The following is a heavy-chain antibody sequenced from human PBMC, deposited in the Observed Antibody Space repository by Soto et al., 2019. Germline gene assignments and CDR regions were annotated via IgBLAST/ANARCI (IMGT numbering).Heavy chain of an antibody. CDR3: AKEGGLSGSYYISSSYYFDY. V-gene: IGHV3-30*18. CDR1: GFTFSSYG. D-gene: IGHD1-26*01. J-gene: IGHJ4*02. Sequence: QVQLVESGGGVVQPGRSLRLSCAASGFTFSSYGMHWVRQAPGKGPEWVAIISYAGSNTYYADSVKGRFTISRDNSKNTLYLQMNSLRAEDTSVYYCAKEGGLSGSYYISSSYYFDYWGQGTLVTVSS. CDR2: ISYAGSNT.